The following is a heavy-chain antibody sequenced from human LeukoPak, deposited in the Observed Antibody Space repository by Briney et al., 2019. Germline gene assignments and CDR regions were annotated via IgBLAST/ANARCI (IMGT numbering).Heavy chain of an antibody. J-gene: IGHJ4*02. V-gene: IGHV4-34*01. CDR1: GGSFSGYY. CDR2: INHSGST. Sequence: SETLSLTCAVSGGSFSGYYWSWIRQPPGKGLEWIGEINHSGSTNYNPSLKSRVTISVDTSKNQFSLKLSSATAADTAVYYCATRGRGYSGYGRLYYFDYWGQGTLVTVSS. D-gene: IGHD5-12*01. CDR3: ATRGRGYSGYGRLYYFDY.